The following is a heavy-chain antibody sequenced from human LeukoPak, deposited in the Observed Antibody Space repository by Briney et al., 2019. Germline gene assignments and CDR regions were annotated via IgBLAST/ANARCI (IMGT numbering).Heavy chain of an antibody. CDR3: ARWRGSRQTTRPLDV. CDR1: GYTFTSYG. V-gene: IGHV1-18*01. J-gene: IGHJ6*04. D-gene: IGHD6-13*01. Sequence: ASVKVSCKASGYTFTSYGISWVRQAPGQGLEWMGWISAYNGNTNYAQKLQGRVTMTTDTSASTAYMELRSLRSDDTAVYYCARWRGSRQTTRPLDVWGKGTTVTISS. CDR2: ISAYNGNT.